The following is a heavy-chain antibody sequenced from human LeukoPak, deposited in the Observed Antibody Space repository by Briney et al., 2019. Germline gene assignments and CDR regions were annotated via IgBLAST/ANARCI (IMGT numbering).Heavy chain of an antibody. CDR2: IYSGDTT. CDR1: GFTVSTNY. Sequence: GGSLRLSCAASGFTVSTNYMSWVRKAPGKGLEWVSVIYSGDTTFYADSVRGNFTISRDNSKNTLYLQMNSLRAEDTAVYYCASILRSSSGYYFDYWGQGTLVTVSS. J-gene: IGHJ4*02. CDR3: ASILRSSSGYYFDY. V-gene: IGHV3-66*01. D-gene: IGHD3-10*01.